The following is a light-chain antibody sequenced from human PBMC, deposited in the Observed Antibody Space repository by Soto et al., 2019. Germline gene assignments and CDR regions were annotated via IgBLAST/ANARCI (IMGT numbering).Light chain of an antibody. CDR3: QQYNSYSSWT. V-gene: IGKV1-5*03. CDR1: QSISSW. J-gene: IGKJ1*01. CDR2: KAS. Sequence: DIPMTQSPSTLSESVGDRVTITCRASQSISSWLAWYQQKPGKDPKLLIYKASSLESGVPSRFSGSGSGTEFTLTISSLQPDDFATYYCQQYNSYSSWTFGQGTKVEIK.